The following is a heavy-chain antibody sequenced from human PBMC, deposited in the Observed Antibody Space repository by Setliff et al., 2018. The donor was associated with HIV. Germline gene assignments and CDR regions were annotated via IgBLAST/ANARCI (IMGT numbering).Heavy chain of an antibody. CDR3: ARWGDGYNSYDS. CDR1: SYSVTSGSY. V-gene: IGHV4-38-2*02. CDR2: VYYDAST. Sequence: SETLSLTCTVSSYSVTSGSYWAWIRQPPGKGLEWIGTVYYDASTIYTPTLNSRVIISVDTSKSQFSLNLSSVTAADTAVYYCARWGDGYNSYDSWGQGTLVTVSS. J-gene: IGHJ4*02. D-gene: IGHD5-12*01.